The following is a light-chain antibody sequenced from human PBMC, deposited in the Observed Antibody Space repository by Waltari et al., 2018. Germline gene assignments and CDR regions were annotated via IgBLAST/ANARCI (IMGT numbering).Light chain of an antibody. J-gene: IGKJ1*01. CDR2: TAS. CDR3: QQTHKSPPT. Sequence: DIQMTQSPSSLSASVGDRVTISCRASQSTSTHLNWYQQKSGEAPNLVIYTASSLQSGVPSRFSGSGSGTDFTLTIDSLQPEDFATYYCQQTHKSPPTFGQGTKVEIK. V-gene: IGKV1-39*01. CDR1: QSTSTH.